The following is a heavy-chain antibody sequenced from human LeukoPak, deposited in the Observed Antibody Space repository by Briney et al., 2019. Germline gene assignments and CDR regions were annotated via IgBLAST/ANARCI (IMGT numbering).Heavy chain of an antibody. CDR3: AGDYGEHYYGMDV. CDR2: IWYDGSNK. D-gene: IGHD4-17*01. Sequence: SGGSLRLSCAASGLTFSSYGMHWVRQAPGKGLEWVAVIWYDGSNKCYADSVKGRLTISRDNSKNTLYLQMNSLRAEDTAVYYCAGDYGEHYYGMDVWGQGATVTVSS. J-gene: IGHJ6*02. CDR1: GLTFSSYG. V-gene: IGHV3-33*01.